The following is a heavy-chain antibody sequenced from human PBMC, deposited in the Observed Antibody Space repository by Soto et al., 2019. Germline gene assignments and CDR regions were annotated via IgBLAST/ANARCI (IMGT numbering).Heavy chain of an antibody. CDR2: VGTNNANT. D-gene: IGHD3-22*01. CDR1: GYSFTAYG. V-gene: IGHV1-18*01. CDR3: ARELNTDSSAYYSFAY. J-gene: IGHJ4*02. Sequence: QVQLVQSGPEVKMPGASVKVSCETSGYSFTAYGLAWLRQAPGQRPEWLGWVGTNNANTNYAQKFQGRVTMTTDRSTTTTYMELRSLRSDDTAVYYCARELNTDSSAYYSFAYWGQGTLVTVSS.